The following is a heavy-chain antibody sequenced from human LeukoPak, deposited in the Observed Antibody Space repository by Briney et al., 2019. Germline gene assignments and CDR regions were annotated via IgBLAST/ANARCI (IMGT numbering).Heavy chain of an antibody. V-gene: IGHV3-23*01. CDR1: GFTFSSYA. J-gene: IGHJ6*02. CDR3: ARARPHPGYYYGMDV. CDR2: ISGSGGST. Sequence: GGSLRLSCAASGFTFSSYAMSWVRQAPGKGLEWVSAISGSGGSTYYAGSVKGRFTISRENAANSLYLQMNSLRAGDTAVYYCARARPHPGYYYGMDVWGQGTTVTVSS. D-gene: IGHD6-6*01.